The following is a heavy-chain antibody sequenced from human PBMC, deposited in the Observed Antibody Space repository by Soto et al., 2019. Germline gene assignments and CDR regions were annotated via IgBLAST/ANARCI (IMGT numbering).Heavy chain of an antibody. V-gene: IGHV4-59*01. J-gene: IGHJ5*02. CDR1: GGSISSYY. CDR3: AREVSNRYNWNPTRWFDP. CDR2: IYYSGST. D-gene: IGHD1-20*01. Sequence: SETLSLTCTVSGGSISSYYWSWIRQPPGKGLEWIGYIYYSGSTNYNPSLKSRVTISVDTSKNHFSLKLSSVTAADTAVFYFAREVSNRYNWNPTRWFDPWGQGTLVTVSS.